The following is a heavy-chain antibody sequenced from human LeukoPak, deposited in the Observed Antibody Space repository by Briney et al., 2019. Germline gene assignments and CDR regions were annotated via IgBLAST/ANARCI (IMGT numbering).Heavy chain of an antibody. CDR3: ARDEGGYSGYDEDAFDI. D-gene: IGHD5-12*01. CDR1: GGSISSGGYY. Sequence: PSQTLSLTCTVSGGSISSGGYYWSWIRQHPGKGLEWIGYIYYSGSTYYNPSLKSRVTISVDTSKNQFSLKLSSVTAADTAVYYCARDEGGYSGYDEDAFDIWGQGTMVTVSS. J-gene: IGHJ3*02. V-gene: IGHV4-31*03. CDR2: IYYSGST.